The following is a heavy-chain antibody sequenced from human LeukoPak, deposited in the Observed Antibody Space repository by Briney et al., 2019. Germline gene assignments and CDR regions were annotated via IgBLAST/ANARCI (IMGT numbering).Heavy chain of an antibody. Sequence: ASVKVSCKASGYTLTSYYMHWVRQAPGQGLEWMGIINPSGGSTSYAQKFQGRVTMTRDMSTSTVYMELSSLRSEDTAVYYCARFLPQKWELPGNWFDPWGQGTLVTVSS. CDR2: INPSGGST. D-gene: IGHD1-26*01. CDR3: ARFLPQKWELPGNWFDP. J-gene: IGHJ5*02. V-gene: IGHV1-46*01. CDR1: GYTLTSYY.